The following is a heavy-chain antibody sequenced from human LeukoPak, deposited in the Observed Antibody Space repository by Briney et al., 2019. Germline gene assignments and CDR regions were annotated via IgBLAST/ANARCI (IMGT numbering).Heavy chain of an antibody. CDR1: GYTFTGYY. CDR2: INPNSGGT. J-gene: IGHJ4*02. CDR3: ARDLPGFYYDSSGYYVLADYYFDY. D-gene: IGHD3-22*01. V-gene: IGHV1-2*02. Sequence: ASVKVSCKASGYTFTGYYMHWVRQAPGQGLEWMGWINPNSGGTNYAQKFQGRVTMTRDTSISTAYMELSRLRSDDTAVYYCARDLPGFYYDSSGYYVLADYYFDYWGQGTLVTVSS.